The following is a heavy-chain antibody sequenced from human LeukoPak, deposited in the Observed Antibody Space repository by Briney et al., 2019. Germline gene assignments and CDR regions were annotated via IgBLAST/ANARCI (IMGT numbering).Heavy chain of an antibody. J-gene: IGHJ5*02. CDR3: AKQNVGGSSSWYFGKTKGWFDP. CDR1: GFTFGSYS. CDR2: ISSSSSYI. Sequence: GGSLRLSCAASGFTFGSYSMNWVRQAPGKGLEWVSSISSSSSYIYYADSVKGRFTISRDNSKNTLYLQTNSLRAEDTAVYYCAKQNVGGSSSWYFGKTKGWFDPWGQGTLVTVSS. V-gene: IGHV3-21*04. D-gene: IGHD6-13*01.